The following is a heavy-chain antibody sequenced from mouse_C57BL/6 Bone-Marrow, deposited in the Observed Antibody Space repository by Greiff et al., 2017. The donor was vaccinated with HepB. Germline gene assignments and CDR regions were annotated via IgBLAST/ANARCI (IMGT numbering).Heavy chain of an antibody. V-gene: IGHV1-64*01. CDR2: IHPNSGST. CDR3: ARVGWLLLYFDV. Sequence: VQLQQPGAELVKPGASVKLSCKASGYTFTSYWMHWVKQRPGQGLEWIGMIHPNSGSTNYNEKFKSKATLTVDKSSSTAYMQLSSLTSEDSAVYYCARVGWLLLYFDVWGTGTTVTVSS. CDR1: GYTFTSYW. D-gene: IGHD2-3*01. J-gene: IGHJ1*03.